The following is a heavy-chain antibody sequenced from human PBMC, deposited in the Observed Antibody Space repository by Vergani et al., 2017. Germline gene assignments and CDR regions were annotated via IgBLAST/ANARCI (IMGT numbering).Heavy chain of an antibody. CDR3: ARADSEFGVAFPLDV. V-gene: IGHV3-33*01. D-gene: IGHD3-3*01. CDR2: IWYDGSNK. J-gene: IGHJ6*03. Sequence: VQLVESGGGVVQPGRSLRLSCAASGFTFSSYGMHWVRQAPGKGLEWVAVIWYDGSNKYYADSVKGRFTISRDNSKNTLYLQMNSLRAEDTAVYYCARADSEFGVAFPLDVWGKGP. CDR1: GFTFSSYG.